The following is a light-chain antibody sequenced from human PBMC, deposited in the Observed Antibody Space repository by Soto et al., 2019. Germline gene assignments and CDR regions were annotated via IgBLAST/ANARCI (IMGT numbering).Light chain of an antibody. CDR2: DVS. CDR3: SSYTSSITLV. J-gene: IGLJ2*01. CDR1: SSDVGGYNY. Sequence: QSVLTQPASVSGSPGQSITISCTGTSSDVGGYNYVSWYQQYPGKAPKLMIYDVSNRPSGVSNRFSGSKSGNTASLTISGLEAEDEADYYCSSYTSSITLVFRGGTKLTVL. V-gene: IGLV2-14*01.